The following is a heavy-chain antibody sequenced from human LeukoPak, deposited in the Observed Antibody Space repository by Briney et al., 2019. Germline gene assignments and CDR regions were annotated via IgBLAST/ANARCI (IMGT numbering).Heavy chain of an antibody. CDR2: ISAYNGNT. D-gene: IGHD3-10*01. V-gene: IGHV1-18*01. CDR1: GYTFTSYG. CDR3: ARLGVLWFGELGLEKYFQH. J-gene: IGHJ1*01. Sequence: GASVKVSCKASGYTFTSYGISWVRQAPGQGLEWMGWISAYNGNTNYAQKLQGRVTMTTDTSTSTAYMELRSLRSDDTAVYYCARLGVLWFGELGLEKYFQHWGQGTLVTVPS.